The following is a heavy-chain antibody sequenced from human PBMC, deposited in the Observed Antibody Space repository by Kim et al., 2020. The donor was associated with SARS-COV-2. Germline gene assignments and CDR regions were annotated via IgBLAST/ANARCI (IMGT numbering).Heavy chain of an antibody. V-gene: IGHV1-69*13. J-gene: IGHJ4*02. CDR3: ARARQHYYDSSGSYDY. D-gene: IGHD3-22*01. Sequence: SVKVSCKASGGTFSSYAISWVRQAPGQGLEWMGGIIPIFGTANYAQKFQGRVTITADESTSTAYMELSSLRSEDTAVYYCARARQHYYDSSGSYDYWGQGTLVTVSS. CDR1: GGTFSSYA. CDR2: IIPIFGTA.